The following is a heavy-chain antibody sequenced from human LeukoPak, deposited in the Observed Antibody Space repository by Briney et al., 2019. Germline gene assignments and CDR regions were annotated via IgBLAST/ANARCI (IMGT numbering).Heavy chain of an antibody. CDR1: GFTFSSYW. V-gene: IGHV3-7*01. CDR2: IKQDGSEK. D-gene: IGHD5-18*01. Sequence: PGGSLRLSCAASGFTFSSYWMSWVRQAPGKGLEWVANIKQDGSEKYYVDSVKGRFTTSRDNAKSSLYLQMNSLRAEDTAVYYCARDGPWGYSYYRHWGQGTLVTVSS. J-gene: IGHJ4*02. CDR3: ARDGPWGYSYYRH.